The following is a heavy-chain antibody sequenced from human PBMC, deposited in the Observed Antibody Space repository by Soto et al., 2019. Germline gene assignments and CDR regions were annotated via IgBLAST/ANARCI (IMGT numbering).Heavy chain of an antibody. CDR3: GRHWDSSRWGNYYGMDG. V-gene: IGHV5-51*01. Sequence: GESLKISCKGSGYSFTSYWIGWVRQMPGKGLEWMGIIYPGDSDTRYSPSFQGQVTISADKSISTAYLQWSSLKASDTAMDYCGRHWDSSRWGNYYGMDGCGQGTTVTVSS. D-gene: IGHD6-13*01. CDR2: IYPGDSDT. J-gene: IGHJ6*02. CDR1: GYSFTSYW.